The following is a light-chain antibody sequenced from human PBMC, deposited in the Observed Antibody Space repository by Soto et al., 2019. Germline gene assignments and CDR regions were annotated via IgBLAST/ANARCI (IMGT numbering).Light chain of an antibody. V-gene: IGLV2-8*01. J-gene: IGLJ1*01. CDR1: KNDIGSSDY. CDR3: SSYAGSNNPLYV. CDR2: EVS. Sequence: SVLTQPASVSASPGQSITISCTGGKNDIGSSDYVSWYQQHPGKAPKLMIYEVSKRPSGVPDRFSGSKSGNTASLTVSGLQAEDEADYYCSSYAGSNNPLYVFXTGTKVTVL.